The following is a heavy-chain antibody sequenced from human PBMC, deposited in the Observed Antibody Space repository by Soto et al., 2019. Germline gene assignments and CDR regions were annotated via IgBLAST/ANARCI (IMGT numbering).Heavy chain of an antibody. CDR2: IYYIGST. J-gene: IGHJ5*02. V-gene: IGHV4-59*01. CDR1: GGSISSYY. D-gene: IGHD6-13*01. CDR3: ARGLRRQLMNWFDP. Sequence: SETLSLTCTVSGGSISSYYWSWIRQPPGKGLEWIGYIYYIGSTNYNPSLKSRVTISVDTSKNQFSLKLSSVTAADTAVYYCARGLRRQLMNWFDPWGQGTLVTVSS.